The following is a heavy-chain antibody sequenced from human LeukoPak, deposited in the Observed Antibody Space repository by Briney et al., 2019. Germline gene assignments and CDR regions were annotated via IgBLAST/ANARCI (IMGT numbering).Heavy chain of an antibody. CDR2: IYSGGST. D-gene: IGHD3-16*01. J-gene: IGHJ4*02. CDR3: AAQGVFSHGGY. CDR1: GFAVSNNY. Sequence: GGSLRLSCAASGFAVSNNYMSWVRQAPGKGLEWVSVIYSGGSTYYTDSVKGRFTISRDTSKNTLYLQMNSLRAEDTAVYYCAAQGVFSHGGYWGQGTLVTVSS. V-gene: IGHV3-53*01.